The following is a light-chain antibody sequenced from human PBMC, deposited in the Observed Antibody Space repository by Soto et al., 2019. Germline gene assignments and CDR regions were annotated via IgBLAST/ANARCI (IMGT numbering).Light chain of an antibody. J-gene: IGLJ1*01. Sequence: QSALTQPASVSGSPGQSITISCTGTSSDVGGYNYVSWHQQHPGKVPKLIIYDVSYRPSGVSNRFSGSKSGNTASLTTSGLQAEDEADYYCSSYTTSSTYVFGTGTKVTVL. V-gene: IGLV2-14*01. CDR2: DVS. CDR1: SSDVGGYNY. CDR3: SSYTTSSTYV.